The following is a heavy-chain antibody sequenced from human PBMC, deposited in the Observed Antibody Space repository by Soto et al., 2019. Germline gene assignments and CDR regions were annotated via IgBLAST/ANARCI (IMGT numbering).Heavy chain of an antibody. CDR2: ISGSGGST. CDR1: GFTFSSYA. D-gene: IGHD2-15*01. CDR3: AKVELLRGAEYSQH. V-gene: IGHV3-23*01. J-gene: IGHJ1*01. Sequence: EVQLLESGGGLVQPGGSLRLSCAASGFTFSSYAMSWVRQAPGKGLGWVSAISGSGGSTYYADSVKGRFTISRDNSKNTRYLQMTSRRAKNTALYYVAKVELLRGAEYSQHGGQGPLATVSS.